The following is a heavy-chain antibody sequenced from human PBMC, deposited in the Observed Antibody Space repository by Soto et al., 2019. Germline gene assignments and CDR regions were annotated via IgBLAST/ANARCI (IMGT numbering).Heavy chain of an antibody. J-gene: IGHJ4*02. CDR1: GGPISSYY. CDR3: ARRYGGTFDY. Sequence: QVQLQESGPGLVKPSETLSLTCTVSGGPISSYYWSWIRQPPGKGLEWIGYIYYSGSTNYNPSLKSRVTISVDTSKNQFSLKLSSVTAADTAVYYCARRYGGTFDYWGQGTLVTVSS. CDR2: IYYSGST. V-gene: IGHV4-59*08. D-gene: IGHD2-15*01.